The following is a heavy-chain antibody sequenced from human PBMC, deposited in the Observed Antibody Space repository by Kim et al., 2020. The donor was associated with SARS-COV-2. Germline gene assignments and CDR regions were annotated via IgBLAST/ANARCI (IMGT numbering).Heavy chain of an antibody. V-gene: IGHV3-48*02. CDR3: ARGRNILLDI. CDR1: GSSLTTEN. Sequence: GGSLRLSCVASGSSLTTENVNWVRQAPGKGLEWLAYVSVYSNVIYYADSMKGRVTISRDDGKGSVHLQMLSLRDEDTAVYYCARGRNILLDIWGQGTKVTVSS. J-gene: IGHJ3*02. CDR2: VSVYSNVI.